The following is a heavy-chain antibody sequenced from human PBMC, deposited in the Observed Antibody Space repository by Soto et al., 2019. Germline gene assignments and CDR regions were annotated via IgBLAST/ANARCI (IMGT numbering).Heavy chain of an antibody. V-gene: IGHV4-59*01. CDR2: IYYSGST. J-gene: IGHJ4*02. CDR3: ARVRTPDYDFWSGPTKYYFDY. Sequence: SETLSLTCTVSGGSISSYYWSWIRQPPWKGLEWIGYIYYSGSTNYNPSLKSRVTISVDTSKNQFSLKLSSVTAADTAVYYCARVRTPDYDFWSGPTKYYFDYWAQGTLVTVSS. CDR1: GGSISSYY. D-gene: IGHD3-3*01.